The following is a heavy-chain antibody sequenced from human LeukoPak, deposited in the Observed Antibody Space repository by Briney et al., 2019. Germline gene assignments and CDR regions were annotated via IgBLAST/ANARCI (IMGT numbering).Heavy chain of an antibody. CDR2: INPADSEI. J-gene: IGHJ4*02. V-gene: IGHV5-51*01. D-gene: IGHD2-2*02. CDR3: SRQGCTTTSCHTIDS. CDR1: GYSYTSYW. Sequence: GESLKISCKSSGYSYTSYWIGWVRQMPGKGLELMGIINPADSEIRYSPSFQGQVTISVDKSISTAYLQWSSLKASDTAMYYCSRQGCTTTSCHTIDSWGQGTLVTVSS.